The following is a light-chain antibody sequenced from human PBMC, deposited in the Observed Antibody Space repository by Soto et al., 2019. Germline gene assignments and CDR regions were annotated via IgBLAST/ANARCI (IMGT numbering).Light chain of an antibody. CDR3: HVWDTTNDHPL. J-gene: IGLJ2*01. CDR1: NIGSKS. Sequence: SYELTQPPSVSVAPGETARITCGGKNIGSKSVHWCQQKTGQAPVLVIYYDSDRPSGIPERFSGSNSGNTATLTVSRVEAGDEADYYCHVWDTTNDHPLFGGGTKLTVL. V-gene: IGLV3-21*04. CDR2: YDS.